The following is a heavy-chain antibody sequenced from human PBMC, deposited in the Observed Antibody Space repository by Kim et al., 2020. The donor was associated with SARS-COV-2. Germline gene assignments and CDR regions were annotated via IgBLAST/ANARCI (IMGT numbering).Heavy chain of an antibody. CDR3: ARKDGDNGFDY. J-gene: IGHJ4*02. Sequence: GGSLRLSCTASGFSLSGYWMSWVRQAPGKGLEWVANIKHDGTENFSVDSVRGRFTISRDNVKNSLYLQMNSLRADDTAVYYCARKDGDNGFDYWGQGALVTVSS. CDR1: GFSLSGYW. V-gene: IGHV3-7*05. D-gene: IGHD2-21*02. CDR2: IKHDGTEN.